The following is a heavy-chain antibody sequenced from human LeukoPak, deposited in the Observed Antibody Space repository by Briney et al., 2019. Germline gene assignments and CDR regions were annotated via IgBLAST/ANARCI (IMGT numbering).Heavy chain of an antibody. D-gene: IGHD3-10*01. CDR1: GFTFSRYA. J-gene: IGHJ4*02. Sequence: GGSLRLSCGASGFTFSRYAMSWVRQAPGKGLQWVSQIDGSGGAIYYADSVKGRFAISRDNSKNTLYLQMNSLRAEDTAVYYCAKWGRMVRGPFDYWGQGTLVTVSS. V-gene: IGHV3-23*01. CDR3: AKWGRMVRGPFDY. CDR2: IDGSGGAI.